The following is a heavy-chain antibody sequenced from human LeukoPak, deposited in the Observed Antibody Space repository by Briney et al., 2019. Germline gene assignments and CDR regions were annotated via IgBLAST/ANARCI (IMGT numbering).Heavy chain of an antibody. V-gene: IGHV4-59*08. CDR1: GGSISSYY. J-gene: IGHJ4*02. D-gene: IGHD5-24*01. CDR3: ARQGGYNSPLAY. CDR2: ISYSGST. Sequence: PSETLSLTCSVSGGSISSYYWSWIRQPPGKGLEWIGYISYSGSTNYNPSLKSRVTISVDTSKNQFSLKLSSVTAADTAVYYCARQGGYNSPLAYWGQGTLVAVSS.